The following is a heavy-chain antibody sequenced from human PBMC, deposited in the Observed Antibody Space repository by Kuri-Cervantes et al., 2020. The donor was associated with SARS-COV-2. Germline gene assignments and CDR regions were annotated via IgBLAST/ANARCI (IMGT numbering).Heavy chain of an antibody. CDR3: ARSLSTLRVTNAFDI. D-gene: IGHD5/OR15-5a*01. Sequence: LRLSCAVSGYSITSRNWWGWVRQPPGKELGWMGYVYYSGSTNYNPSLKSRVTMSFDTSKKQPSLKLNSVTAVDSAVYYCARSLSTLRVTNAFDIWSQGTMVTVSS. V-gene: IGHV4-28*01. CDR2: VYYSGST. CDR1: GYSITSRNW. J-gene: IGHJ3*02.